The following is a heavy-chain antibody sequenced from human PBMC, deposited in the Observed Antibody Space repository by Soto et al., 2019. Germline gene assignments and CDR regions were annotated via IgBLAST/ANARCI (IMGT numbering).Heavy chain of an antibody. CDR1: GYTLTELP. Sequence: ASVKVSCKVSGYTLTELPIHWVRHAPGKGLEWMGGFDPEDGETIYAQKFQGRVTMTEDTSTDTAYMELSSLRSEDTAVYYCATDSPVLRYFDWLPRPIAFDIWGQGTMVTVSS. CDR2: FDPEDGET. CDR3: ATDSPVLRYFDWLPRPIAFDI. D-gene: IGHD3-9*01. J-gene: IGHJ3*02. V-gene: IGHV1-24*01.